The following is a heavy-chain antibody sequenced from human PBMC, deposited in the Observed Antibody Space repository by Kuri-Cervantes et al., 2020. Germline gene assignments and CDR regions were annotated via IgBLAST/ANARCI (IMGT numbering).Heavy chain of an antibody. D-gene: IGHD1-7*01. J-gene: IGHJ3*02. Sequence: GSLRLSCTVSGGSISSYYWSWIRQPPGKGLEWIGEISHSGSTDYNPSLKSRVTISVDTSKNQFSLKLSSVTAADSAVYYCARPITGTTWVAFHIWGLGTLVTVSS. CDR1: GGSISSYY. V-gene: IGHV4-34*01. CDR2: ISHSGST. CDR3: ARPITGTTWVAFHI.